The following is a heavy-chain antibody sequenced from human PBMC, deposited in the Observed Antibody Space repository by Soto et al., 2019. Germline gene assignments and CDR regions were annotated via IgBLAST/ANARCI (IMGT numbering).Heavy chain of an antibody. CDR2: INPSGGSA. J-gene: IGHJ4*02. D-gene: IGHD2-2*01. CDR1: GYSFISHY. Sequence: ASVKVSCKASGYSFISHYIHWVRQAPGQGLEWMGFINPSGGSATLAQKFQGRVTMTRDTSTSTVYKELTILRSEDAAVYYCARDYLSSKLSLSYFDFWGQGTLVTVSS. CDR3: ARDYLSSKLSLSYFDF. V-gene: IGHV1-46*01.